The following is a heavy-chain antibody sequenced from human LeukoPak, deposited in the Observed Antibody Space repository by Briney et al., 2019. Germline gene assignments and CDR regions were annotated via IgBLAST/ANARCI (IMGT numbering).Heavy chain of an antibody. J-gene: IGHJ4*02. CDR3: ARDRGGYNYGYCDY. Sequence: GGSLRLSCAAPGFTFSNYEMNWVRQAPGKGLEWVSYISTGGSTIYYADSVKGRFTISRDNAKNSLYLQMSSLRAEDTAVYYCARDRGGYNYGYCDYWGQGTLVTVSS. CDR1: GFTFSNYE. D-gene: IGHD3-10*01. CDR2: ISTGGSTI. V-gene: IGHV3-48*03.